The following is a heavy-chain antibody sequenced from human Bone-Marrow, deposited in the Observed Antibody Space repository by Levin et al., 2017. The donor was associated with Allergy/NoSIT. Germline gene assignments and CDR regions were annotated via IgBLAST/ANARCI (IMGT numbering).Heavy chain of an antibody. Sequence: PSQTLSLTCTVSGDSISSGSYYWTWIRQPAGKGLEWIGRVYTSGRTFYNPSLKSRATISLDVSNNQFSLRLTSLTAADTAVYYCSRGWISVAAFDYWGQGSLVTVSS. V-gene: IGHV4-61*02. J-gene: IGHJ4*02. CDR3: SRGWISVAAFDY. CDR2: VYTSGRT. D-gene: IGHD6-19*01. CDR1: GDSISSGSYY.